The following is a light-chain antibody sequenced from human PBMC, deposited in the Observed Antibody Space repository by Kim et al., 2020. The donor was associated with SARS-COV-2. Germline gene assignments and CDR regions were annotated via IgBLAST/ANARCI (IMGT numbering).Light chain of an antibody. V-gene: IGLV3-25*03. CDR2: KDS. J-gene: IGLJ1*01. CDR3: QSADSSGTYEGYV. Sequence: GQTARITCSGDALQKQYAYWYQQKPGQAPVLVIYKDSERTSGIPERFSGSSSGTTVTLTISGVQAEDEADYYCQSADSSGTYEGYVFGTGTKVTVL. CDR1: ALQKQY.